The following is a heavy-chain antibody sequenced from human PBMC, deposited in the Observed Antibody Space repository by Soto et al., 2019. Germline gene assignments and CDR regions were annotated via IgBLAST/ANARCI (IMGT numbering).Heavy chain of an antibody. CDR1: GGSISSSSYY. CDR2: IFYSGST. D-gene: IGHD5-12*01. CDR3: ASLGKGVATIYYFDY. Sequence: SETLSLTCTVSGGSISSSSYYWGWIRQPPGKGLEWIGSIFYSGSTYYNPSLKSRVTISVDTSKNQFSLKLSSVTAADTAVYYCASLGKGVATIYYFDYWGQGTLVTVSS. V-gene: IGHV4-39*01. J-gene: IGHJ4*02.